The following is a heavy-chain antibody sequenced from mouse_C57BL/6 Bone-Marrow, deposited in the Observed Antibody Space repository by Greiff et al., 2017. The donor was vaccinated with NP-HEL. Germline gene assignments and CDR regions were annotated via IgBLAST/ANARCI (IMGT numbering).Heavy chain of an antibody. CDR3: ASQGTTVVALCCGYPYFFAY. CDR1: GFTFSSYG. V-gene: IGHV5-6*01. Sequence: EVQLVESGGDLVKPGGSLKLSCAASGFTFSSYGMSWVRQTPDKRLEWVATISRGGSYTYYPDSVKGRFTISRDNAKNTLYLQVSSLKSEDTAMYYCASQGTTVVALCCGYPYFFAYWGQGTTVTVSS. D-gene: IGHD1-1*01. CDR2: ISRGGSYT. J-gene: IGHJ2*01.